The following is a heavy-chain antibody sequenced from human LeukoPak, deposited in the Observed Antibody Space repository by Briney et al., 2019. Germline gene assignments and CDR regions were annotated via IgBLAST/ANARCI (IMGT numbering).Heavy chain of an antibody. CDR3: TTDTFGARDS. CDR2: ISGSGDTT. V-gene: IGHV3-23*01. CDR1: GFTFSTFA. D-gene: IGHD3-10*01. Sequence: PGGSLRLSCTASGFTFSTFAMGWVRQAPGKGLQWVSGISGSGDTTYYADSVKGRFAISRDNSENTLYLQMNSLRAEDAAVYYCTTDTFGARDSWGQGTLVTVSS. J-gene: IGHJ4*02.